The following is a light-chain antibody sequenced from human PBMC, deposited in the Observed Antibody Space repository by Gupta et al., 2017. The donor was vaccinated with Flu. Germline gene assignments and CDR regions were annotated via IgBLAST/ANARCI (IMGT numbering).Light chain of an antibody. CDR2: KAS. V-gene: IGKV1-5*03. J-gene: IGKJ4*01. CDR1: QNIDDW. CDR3: KNYNYH. Sequence: DFQMNQSASTLSASVGDRVTITCRASQNIDDWWAWYQQKPGKAPQLLIYKASKLEGAVPSRLGGSGFGTEFTLTISSLQPDDSAIYYCKNYNYHFGGGTKVEIK.